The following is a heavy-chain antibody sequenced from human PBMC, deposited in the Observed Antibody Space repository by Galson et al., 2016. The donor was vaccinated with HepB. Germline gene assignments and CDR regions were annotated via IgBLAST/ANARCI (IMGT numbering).Heavy chain of an antibody. J-gene: IGHJ4*02. CDR2: ISTSGGST. CDR1: GSTFSNAW. V-gene: IGHV3-23*01. Sequence: SLRLSCAASGSTFSNAWMSWVRQAPGKGLEWVAAISTSGGSTDYADSVKGRFTISRDNSKNMLYLQMNSLRVEDTALYYCAKGTTRLGDNWGQGILVTVSS. D-gene: IGHD4-11*01. CDR3: AKGTTRLGDN.